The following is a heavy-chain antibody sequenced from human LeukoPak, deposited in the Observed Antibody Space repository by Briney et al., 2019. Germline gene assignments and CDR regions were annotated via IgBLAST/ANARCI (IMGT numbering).Heavy chain of an antibody. CDR3: ARDSSYCSSTSCSNWFDP. CDR1: GFTFSSYA. Sequence: GGSLRLSCAASGFTFSSYAMHWVRQAPGKGLEWVAVISYDGSNKYYADSVKGRFTISRDNSKNTLYLQMNSLRAEDTAVYYCARDSSYCSSTSCSNWFDPWGQGTLVTASS. CDR2: ISYDGSNK. D-gene: IGHD2-2*01. J-gene: IGHJ5*02. V-gene: IGHV3-30*01.